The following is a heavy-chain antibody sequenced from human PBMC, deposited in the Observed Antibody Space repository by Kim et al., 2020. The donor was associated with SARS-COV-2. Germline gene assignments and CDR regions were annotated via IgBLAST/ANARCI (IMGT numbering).Heavy chain of an antibody. J-gene: IGHJ5*02. D-gene: IGHD6-13*01. CDR3: AKGAGGP. V-gene: IGHV3-21*01. CDR2: STGNYR. Sequence: STGNYRYYADSVQGRFTISRDNAQNSLFLQINSLRAEDTAVYYCAKGAGGPWGQGTLVTVSS.